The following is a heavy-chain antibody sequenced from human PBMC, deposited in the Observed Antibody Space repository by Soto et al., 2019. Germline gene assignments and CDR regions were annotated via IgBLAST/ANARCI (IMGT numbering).Heavy chain of an antibody. D-gene: IGHD2-8*01. CDR2: IYYSGST. Sequence: PSETLFLTCTVSGGSISSGDYYWSWIRQPPGKGLEWIGYIYYSGSTNYNPSLKSRVTISVDTSKNQFSLKLTSVTAADTAVYYCARDKINGLFDYSGQGTLVTVSS. J-gene: IGHJ4*02. CDR1: GGSISSGDYY. CDR3: ARDKINGLFDY. V-gene: IGHV4-30-4*01.